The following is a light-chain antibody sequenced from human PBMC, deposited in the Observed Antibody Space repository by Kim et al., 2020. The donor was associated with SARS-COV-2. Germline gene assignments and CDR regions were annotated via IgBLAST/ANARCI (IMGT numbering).Light chain of an antibody. Sequence: SYELTKPPSVSVSPGQTASITCSGDKLDDKYVAWYQQKPGQSPVLIIYQDAKRPSGIPERFSGSNSGSTATLTISGTQALDEADYYCQAWDSGTAGVFGGGTQLTVL. CDR1: KLDDKY. V-gene: IGLV3-1*01. CDR3: QAWDSGTAGV. CDR2: QDA. J-gene: IGLJ3*02.